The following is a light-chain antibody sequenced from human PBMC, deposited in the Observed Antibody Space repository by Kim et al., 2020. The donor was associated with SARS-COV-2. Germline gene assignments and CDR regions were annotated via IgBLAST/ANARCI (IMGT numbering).Light chain of an antibody. CDR2: DAS. J-gene: IGKJ4*01. CDR3: QQYNSYSLT. Sequence: ASVGDRVTITCRASQSISSWWAWYQQKPGKAPKLLSYDASSLESGVPSRFSGSGSGTEFTLTISSLQPDDFATYYCQQYNSYSLTSGGGTKVDIK. V-gene: IGKV1-5*01. CDR1: QSISSW.